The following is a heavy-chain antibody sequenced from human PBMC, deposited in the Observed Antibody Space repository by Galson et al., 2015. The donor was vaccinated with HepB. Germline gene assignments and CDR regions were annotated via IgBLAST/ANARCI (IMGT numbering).Heavy chain of an antibody. D-gene: IGHD1-26*01. CDR2: IDWDDDK. Sequence: PALVKPTQTLTLTCTFSGFSLSTSGMCVSWIRQPPGKALEWLARIDWDDDKYYSTSLKTRLTISKDTSKNQVVLTMTNMDPVDTATYYCARSRSGSYPYYYYYMDVWGKGTTVTVSS. J-gene: IGHJ6*03. CDR3: ARSRSGSYPYYYYYMDV. V-gene: IGHV2-70*11. CDR1: GFSLSTSGMC.